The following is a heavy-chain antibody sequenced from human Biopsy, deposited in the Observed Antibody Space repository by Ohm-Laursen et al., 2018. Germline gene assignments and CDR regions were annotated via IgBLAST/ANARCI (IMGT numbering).Heavy chain of an antibody. CDR2: DIPILGTG. J-gene: IGHJ1*01. Sequence: SVKVSCKAPGGTFSNYGVNWVRQAPGQGLEWLGGDIPILGTGNYAQKFQDRVTVAADTSTSTATMELRSLRSDDTAVYYCATKLTGYFHHWGQGTLVIVSS. CDR1: GGTFSNYG. CDR3: ATKLTGYFHH. D-gene: IGHD3-9*01. V-gene: IGHV1-69*06.